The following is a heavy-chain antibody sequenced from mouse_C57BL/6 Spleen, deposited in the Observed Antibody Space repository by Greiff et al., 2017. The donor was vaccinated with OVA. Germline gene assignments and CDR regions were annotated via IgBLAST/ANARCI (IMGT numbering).Heavy chain of an antibody. CDR3: ARKRDYYGSYYFDY. J-gene: IGHJ2*01. CDR1: GYTFTSYW. Sequence: QVQLQQPGAELVRPGPSVKLSCKASGYTFTSYWMHWVKQRPGQGLEWIGVIDPSDSFTNYNQKFKGKATLTVDTSSSTAYMQLSSLTSEDSAVYYCARKRDYYGSYYFDYWGQGTTLTVSS. V-gene: IGHV1-59*01. CDR2: IDPSDSFT. D-gene: IGHD1-1*01.